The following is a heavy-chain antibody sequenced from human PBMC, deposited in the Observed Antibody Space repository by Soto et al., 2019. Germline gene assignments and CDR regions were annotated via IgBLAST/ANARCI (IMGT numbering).Heavy chain of an antibody. V-gene: IGHV1-69*13. Sequence: ASVKVSCKACGGTFSSYAISWVRQAPGQGLEWMGGIIPIFGTANYAQKFQGRVTITADESTSTAYMELSSLRSEDTAVYYCAIEAVPIPAHDFHYWGQGTLVTLSS. J-gene: IGHJ4*02. CDR2: IIPIFGTA. D-gene: IGHD2-2*02. CDR3: AIEAVPIPAHDFHY. CDR1: GGTFSSYA.